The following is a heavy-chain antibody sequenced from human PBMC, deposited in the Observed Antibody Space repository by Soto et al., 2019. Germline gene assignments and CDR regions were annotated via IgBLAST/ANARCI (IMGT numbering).Heavy chain of an antibody. CDR1: GFTFSSYA. CDR2: ISCSGCIT. D-gene: IGHD4-4*01. Sequence: EVQLLESGGGLVQPGGSLRLSCAASGFTFSSYAMSWVRQAPGKWLEWVSAISCSGCITYYADYVKGRFTISRDNSKNTLYLQMNRLRAEDTAVYYCAKGSTPLTRGWFDPWGQGPLVSVSS. V-gene: IGHV3-23*01. J-gene: IGHJ5*02. CDR3: AKGSTPLTRGWFDP.